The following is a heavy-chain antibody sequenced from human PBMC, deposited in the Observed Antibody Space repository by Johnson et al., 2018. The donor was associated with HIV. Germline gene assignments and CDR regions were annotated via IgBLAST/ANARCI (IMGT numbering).Heavy chain of an antibody. D-gene: IGHD5-18*01. CDR1: GFSVSSNY. V-gene: IGHV3-66*01. CDR2: IYSGGST. Sequence: VQLVESGGGLVQPGGSLRLSCAASGFSVSSNYMTWVRQPPGKGLEWVSVIYSGGSTYHADSVKGRFSISRDNSKNTLYLEINSLRAEETAVYYCARAPGYSRAFDIWGQGTMVTVSS. J-gene: IGHJ3*02. CDR3: ARAPGYSRAFDI.